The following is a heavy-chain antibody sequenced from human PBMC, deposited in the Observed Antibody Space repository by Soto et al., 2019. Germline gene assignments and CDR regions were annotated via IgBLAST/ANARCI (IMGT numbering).Heavy chain of an antibody. CDR2: IYWDDDK. J-gene: IGHJ4*02. V-gene: IGHV2-5*02. D-gene: IGHD2-8*02. CDR1: GFSLSASGVG. CDR3: IHSRESTGYFDQ. Sequence: QITLKESGPTVVKPTQTLTLTCTFSGFSLSASGVGVGWIRQPPGKALEWLELIYWDDDKRYSPSLKSRLTTTKDSSENQVVLTLTNMDPVDTATYFCIHSRESTGYFDQWGQGTLVTVSS.